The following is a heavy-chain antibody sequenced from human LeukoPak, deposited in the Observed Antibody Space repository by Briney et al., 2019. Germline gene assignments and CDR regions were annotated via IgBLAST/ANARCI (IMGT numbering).Heavy chain of an antibody. J-gene: IGHJ3*02. D-gene: IGHD3-22*01. CDR1: GFAVSSSY. Sequence: GGSLRLSCAVFGFAVSSSYMTWVRQAPGKGLEFVSFIYNDGRTTYADSARGRFTISRDNSKNTVYLQMNSLRADDTAVYYCAKVGSTIIVFDIWGQGTMVTVSS. CDR3: AKVGSTIIVFDI. V-gene: IGHV3-66*01. CDR2: IYNDGRT.